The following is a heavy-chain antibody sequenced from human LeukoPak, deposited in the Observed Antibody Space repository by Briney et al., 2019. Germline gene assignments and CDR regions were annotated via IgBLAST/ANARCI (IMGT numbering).Heavy chain of an antibody. J-gene: IGHJ3*02. Sequence: GGSLRLSCAASGFTFSSYSMNWVRQAPDKGLEWVAFIRYDGSRKYYADSVKGRFTISRDNSKNTLYLQMNSLRAEDTAMYYCAKVSLNMVNDAFDIWGQGTMVSASS. V-gene: IGHV3-30*02. D-gene: IGHD4/OR15-4a*01. CDR3: AKVSLNMVNDAFDI. CDR2: IRYDGSRK. CDR1: GFTFSSYS.